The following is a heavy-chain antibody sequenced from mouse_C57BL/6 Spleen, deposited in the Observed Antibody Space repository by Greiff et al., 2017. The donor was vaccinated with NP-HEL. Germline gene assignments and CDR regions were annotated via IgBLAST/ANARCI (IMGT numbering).Heavy chain of an antibody. CDR2: INPNNGGT. J-gene: IGHJ1*03. CDR1: GYTFTDYN. V-gene: IGHV1-18*01. CDR3: ARFPGGDYDNWYFDV. Sequence: EVQLQQSGPELVKPGASVKIPCKASGYTFTDYNMDWVKQSHGKSLEWIGDINPNNGGTIYNQKFKGKATLTVDKSSSTAYMELRSLTSEDTAVYYCARFPGGDYDNWYFDVWGTGTTVTVSS. D-gene: IGHD2-4*01.